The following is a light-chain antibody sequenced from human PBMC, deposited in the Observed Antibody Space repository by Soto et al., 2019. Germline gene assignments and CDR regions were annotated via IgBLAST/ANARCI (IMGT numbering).Light chain of an antibody. CDR1: SSDVGGYNY. Sequence: QSALTQPASVSGSPGQSITISCTGTSSDVGGYNYVSWYQQHPGKAPKLMIYENNKRPSGISDRFSGSKSGTSATLGIAGLQTGDEADYYCGTWDSSLSVYVFGTGTKLTVL. J-gene: IGLJ1*01. CDR2: ENN. CDR3: GTWDSSLSVYV. V-gene: IGLV2-14*01.